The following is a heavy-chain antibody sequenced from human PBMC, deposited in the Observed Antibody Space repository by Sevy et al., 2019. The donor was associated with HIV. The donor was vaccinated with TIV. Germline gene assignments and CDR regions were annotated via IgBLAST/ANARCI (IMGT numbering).Heavy chain of an antibody. CDR3: ARDRFIFGSGPPDS. Sequence: ASVKVSCQASGYTFIGYYIHWVRQAPGQGLEWMGRINPHSGGTNYAQKFQGRVTVTRDTSISTAYMELSRVRSDDTAVYYCARDRFIFGSGPPDSWGQGTLVTVSS. D-gene: IGHD2-15*01. CDR2: INPHSGGT. J-gene: IGHJ4*02. CDR1: GYTFIGYY. V-gene: IGHV1-2*06.